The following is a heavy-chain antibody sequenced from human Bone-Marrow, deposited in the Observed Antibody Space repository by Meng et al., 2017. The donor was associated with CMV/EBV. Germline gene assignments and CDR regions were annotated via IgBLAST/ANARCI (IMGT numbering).Heavy chain of an antibody. Sequence: GESLKISCAASGITFSDYSMDWVRQAPGKGLEWVSSVSRSSDYVYYADSVKGRFTISRDDAQNSLYLQMNSLRAEDTAVYHCARDLGNSSGYLRYFDFWGQGTLVTVSS. J-gene: IGHJ4*02. V-gene: IGHV3-21*01. CDR1: GITFSDYS. D-gene: IGHD3-22*01. CDR2: VSRSSDYV. CDR3: ARDLGNSSGYLRYFDF.